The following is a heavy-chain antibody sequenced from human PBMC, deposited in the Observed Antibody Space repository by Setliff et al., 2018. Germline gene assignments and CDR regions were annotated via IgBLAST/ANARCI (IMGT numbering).Heavy chain of an antibody. J-gene: IGHJ6*02. D-gene: IGHD3-10*01. CDR2: ISAYNDNK. CDR1: GYSFTSYG. CDR3: ARVVYYALGSSLSYGMDV. Sequence: ASVKVSCKASGYSFTSYGISWVRQAPGQGLEWMGWISAYNDNKNYAQKFQGRVTMTTDTSTNTVFMELRSLRSDDTAMFYCARVVYYALGSSLSYGMDVWGQGTAVTVSS. V-gene: IGHV1-18*01.